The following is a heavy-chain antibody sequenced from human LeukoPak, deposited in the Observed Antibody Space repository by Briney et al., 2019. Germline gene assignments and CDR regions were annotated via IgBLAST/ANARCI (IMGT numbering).Heavy chain of an antibody. CDR3: AKDFELAVRGVSGLVDT. CDR1: GFTFDDYA. D-gene: IGHD3-10*01. J-gene: IGHJ5*02. Sequence: PGGSLRLSCAASGFTFDDYAMHWVRQAPGKGLEWVSGISWNSGSISYADSVKGRFTISRDNSKNTLYLQMNSLRAEDTAVYYCAKDFELAVRGVSGLVDTWGQGTLVTVSS. V-gene: IGHV3-9*01. CDR2: ISWNSGSI.